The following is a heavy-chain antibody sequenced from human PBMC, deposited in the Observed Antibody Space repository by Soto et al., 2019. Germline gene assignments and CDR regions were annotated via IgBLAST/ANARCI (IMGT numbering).Heavy chain of an antibody. V-gene: IGHV3-33*01. Sequence: PVGSLMLSCAASGFTFSSYGMHWVRQAPGKGLEWVAVIWYDGSNKYYADYVKVRFTISRDNSKNTLYLQMNSLRAEDTDVYYCARASITIFGVVSAWLDVWGQGTTVTVSS. CDR2: IWYDGSNK. D-gene: IGHD3-3*01. CDR3: ARASITIFGVVSAWLDV. J-gene: IGHJ6*02. CDR1: GFTFSSYG.